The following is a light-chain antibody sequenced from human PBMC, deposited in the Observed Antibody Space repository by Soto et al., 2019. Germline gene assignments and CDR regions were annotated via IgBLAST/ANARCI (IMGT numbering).Light chain of an antibody. CDR3: QQYNSYSPLT. Sequence: DIQMTQSPSSLSASVGDRVIITCRASQSISSWLAWYQQKPGKAPKLLMFDTFSLESGVPSRLSGSRSGTEFTNSISSLQPDDYATYYCQQYNSYSPLTVGGGTKVEIK. J-gene: IGKJ4*01. CDR2: DTF. V-gene: IGKV1-5*01. CDR1: QSISSW.